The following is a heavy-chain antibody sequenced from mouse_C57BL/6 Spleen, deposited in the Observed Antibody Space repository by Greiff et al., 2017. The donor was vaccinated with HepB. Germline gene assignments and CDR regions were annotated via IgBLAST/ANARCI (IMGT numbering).Heavy chain of an antibody. Sequence: QVQLQQSGPELVKPGASVKISCKASGYAFSSSWMNWVKQRPGKGLEWIGRIYPGDGDTNYNGKFKGKATLTADKSSSTAYMQLSSLTSEDSAVYFCAPYYSNYVFAYWGQRTLVTVSA. V-gene: IGHV1-82*01. CDR1: GYAFSSSW. J-gene: IGHJ3*01. CDR2: IYPGDGDT. D-gene: IGHD2-5*01. CDR3: APYYSNYVFAY.